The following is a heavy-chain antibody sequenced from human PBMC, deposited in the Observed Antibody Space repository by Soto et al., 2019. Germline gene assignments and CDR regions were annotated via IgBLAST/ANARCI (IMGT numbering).Heavy chain of an antibody. Sequence: SXTLSLTCTVSGGSIRGDSWSWIRQSPCKGLESIGYISYSGSTNYNPSLKSRVTISVDTSKNQFSLKLSSVTAADTAVYYCARDSGRKYYDFWSGYDYGMDVWGQGTTVTVSS. CDR2: ISYSGST. D-gene: IGHD3-3*01. CDR3: ARDSGRKYYDFWSGYDYGMDV. J-gene: IGHJ6*02. V-gene: IGHV4-59*01. CDR1: GGSIRGDS.